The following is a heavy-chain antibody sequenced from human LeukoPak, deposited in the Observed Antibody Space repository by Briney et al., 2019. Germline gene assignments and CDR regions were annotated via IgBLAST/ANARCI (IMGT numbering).Heavy chain of an antibody. V-gene: IGHV1-2*02. D-gene: IGHD3-22*01. CDR1: GCTFTGYY. CDR2: FNPNCCGK. J-gene: IGHJ6*03. CDR3: ARVAPSYDSSGYYHYYYYYMDV. Sequence: SENVSCKASGCTFTGYYLHLGREAPGPRVGAVGWFNPNCCGKHFPQPVQRRVTMTRDTSISAAYMALSKLRSHDTAVYYCARVAPSYDSSGYYHYYYYYMDVWGKGTTVTISS.